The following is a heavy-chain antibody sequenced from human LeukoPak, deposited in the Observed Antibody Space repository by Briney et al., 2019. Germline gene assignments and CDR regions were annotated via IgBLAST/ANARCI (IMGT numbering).Heavy chain of an antibody. V-gene: IGHV3-30*04. CDR2: IAYDGSNK. Sequence: GASVRLSCAASGFTFSSYAMHWVRQAPGKGLEWVAVIAYDGSNKYYADSVKGRFTISRDNSKNTLYLKMNSLRAEDTAVYYCARDRERYCSGGSCQNFDYWGQGTLVTVSS. CDR3: ARDRERYCSGGSCQNFDY. D-gene: IGHD2-15*01. CDR1: GFTFSSYA. J-gene: IGHJ4*02.